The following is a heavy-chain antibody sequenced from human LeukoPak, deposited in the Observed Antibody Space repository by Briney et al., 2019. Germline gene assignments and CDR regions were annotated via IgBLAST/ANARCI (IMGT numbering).Heavy chain of an antibody. Sequence: SETLSLTCTVSGGSFGSGSYYWSWIRQPPGKGLEWIGYIYYSGSTNYNPSLKSRVTISIDTSKNQFSLKLSSVTAADTAVYYCARDRVRGSSNPYFDYWGQGTLVTVSS. CDR2: IYYSGST. CDR1: GGSFGSGSYY. CDR3: ARDRVRGSSNPYFDY. J-gene: IGHJ4*02. V-gene: IGHV4-61*01. D-gene: IGHD1-26*01.